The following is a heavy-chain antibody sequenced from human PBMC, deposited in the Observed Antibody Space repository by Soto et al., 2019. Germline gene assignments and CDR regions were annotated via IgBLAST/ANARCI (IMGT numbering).Heavy chain of an antibody. J-gene: IGHJ2*01. CDR3: ARESHDILTGPPWVWYFDL. CDR2: INDRGSI. Sequence: QVQLQQWGAGPLRPLETLSLTCGVSGGSFSGYYWAWIRQSPGQGLEWIGEINDRGSINYHPSLTSRVSISVDTSKNHYSLNLWSVTAADTAVYYCARESHDILTGPPWVWYFDLWGRGTLVTVSS. D-gene: IGHD3-9*01. CDR1: GGSFSGYY. V-gene: IGHV4-34*01.